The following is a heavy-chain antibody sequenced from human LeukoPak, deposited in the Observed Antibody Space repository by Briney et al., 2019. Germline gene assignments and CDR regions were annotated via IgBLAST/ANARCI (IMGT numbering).Heavy chain of an antibody. V-gene: IGHV7-4-1*02. CDR3: ARVRSGYYPQTYYYGMDV. D-gene: IGHD3-22*01. CDR1: GYTFTSNH. J-gene: IGHJ6*02. Sequence: ASVKVSCKASGYTFTSNHIHWVRQAPGQGLEWMGWINTNTGNPTYAQGFTGRFVFSLDTSVSTAYLQISSLKAEDTAVYYCARVRSGYYPQTYYYGMDVWGQGTTVTVSS. CDR2: INTNTGNP.